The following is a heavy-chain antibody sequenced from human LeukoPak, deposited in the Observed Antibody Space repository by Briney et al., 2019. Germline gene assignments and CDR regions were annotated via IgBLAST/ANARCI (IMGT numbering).Heavy chain of an antibody. CDR1: GFTFSSYS. Sequence: GGSLRLSCAASGFTFSSYSMNWVRQAPGKGLEWVSSISSSSSYIYYADSVKGRFTISRDNAKNSLYLQMNSLRAEDTALYYCAKDKAAAGFDYWGQGTLVTVSS. V-gene: IGHV3-21*04. CDR2: ISSSSSYI. D-gene: IGHD6-13*01. J-gene: IGHJ4*02. CDR3: AKDKAAAGFDY.